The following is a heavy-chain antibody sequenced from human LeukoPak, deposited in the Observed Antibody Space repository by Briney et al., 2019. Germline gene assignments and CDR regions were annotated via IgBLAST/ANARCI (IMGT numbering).Heavy chain of an antibody. CDR2: IYYSGST. V-gene: IGHV4-39*07. CDR1: GGSISSSSYY. Sequence: SETLSLTCTVSGGSISSSSYYWGWIRQPPGKGLEWIGSIYYSGSTYYNPSLKSRVTISVDTSKNQFSLKLSSVTAADTAVYYCARGGVLRFLEWLLQYPDFSFDYWGQGTLVTVSS. CDR3: ARGGVLRFLEWLLQYPDFSFDY. J-gene: IGHJ4*02. D-gene: IGHD3-3*01.